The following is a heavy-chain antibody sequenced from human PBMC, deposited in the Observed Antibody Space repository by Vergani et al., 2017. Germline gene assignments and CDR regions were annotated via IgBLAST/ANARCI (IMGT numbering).Heavy chain of an antibody. CDR2: IIPIFGTA. V-gene: IGHV1-69*01. D-gene: IGHD4-23*01. Sequence: QVQLVQSGAEVKKPGSSVKVSCKASGGTFSSYAISWVRQAPGQGLEWMGGIIPIFGTANYAQKFQGRVTITADESTSTAYMELSSLRSEDTAVYYCAISQEHNSTTVVTPGTYWYFDLWGRGTLVTVSS. J-gene: IGHJ2*01. CDR1: GGTFSSYA. CDR3: AISQEHNSTTVVTPGTYWYFDL.